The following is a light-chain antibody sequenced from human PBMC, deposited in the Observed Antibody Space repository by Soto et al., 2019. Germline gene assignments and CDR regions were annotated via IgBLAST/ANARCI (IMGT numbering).Light chain of an antibody. J-gene: IGKJ1*01. Sequence: EIVLTQSPGTLSSSPGERATLSCRASQSIDSRYLAWYQHKPGQAPRLLIYATSSRDTGIPDRLGGSGSGTDFTLTINRLEPEDFEVYYCQQYFASSWTFGQGTKVDIK. CDR1: QSIDSRY. V-gene: IGKV3-20*01. CDR3: QQYFASSWT. CDR2: ATS.